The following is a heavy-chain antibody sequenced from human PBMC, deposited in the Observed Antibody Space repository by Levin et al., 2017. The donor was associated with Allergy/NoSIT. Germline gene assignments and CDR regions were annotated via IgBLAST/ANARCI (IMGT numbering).Heavy chain of an antibody. J-gene: IGHJ4*02. Sequence: SCAASGFTFSSHAMSWVRQAPGKGLEWVSSITGSGGSTYYADSVKGRFTISRDNSKNMLYLQVNSLRDEDTAVYFCAKAPGSISSYDSWGQGTLV. CDR3: AKAPGSISSYDS. CDR1: GFTFSSHA. V-gene: IGHV3-23*01. CDR2: ITGSGGST. D-gene: IGHD4-11*01.